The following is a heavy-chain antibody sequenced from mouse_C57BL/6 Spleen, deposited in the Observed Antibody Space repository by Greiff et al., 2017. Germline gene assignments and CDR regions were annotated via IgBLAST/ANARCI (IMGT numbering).Heavy chain of an antibody. J-gene: IGHJ2*01. CDR1: GFTFSDYG. CDR2: ISSGSSTI. Sequence: EVMLVESGGGLVKPGGSLKLSCAASGFTFSDYGMHWVRQAPEEGLEWVAYISSGSSTIYYADTVKGRFTISRDNAKNTLFLQMTSLRSEDTAMYYCARTGTEYFDYWGQGTTLTVSS. D-gene: IGHD4-1*01. CDR3: ARTGTEYFDY. V-gene: IGHV5-17*01.